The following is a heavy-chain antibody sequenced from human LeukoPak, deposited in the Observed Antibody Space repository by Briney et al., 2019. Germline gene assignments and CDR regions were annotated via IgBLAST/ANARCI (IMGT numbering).Heavy chain of an antibody. V-gene: IGHV4-59*13. Sequence: SETLSLTCTVSGDSIGTYYWVWVLQTPGKELEWIGYNYYRGRTNYNSSLKSRVTISVDTSKNHFSLKLSSVTAADTAVYYCARGRTGSYFDFWGQGTLVSVSS. CDR3: ARGRTGSYFDF. CDR2: NYYRGRT. CDR1: GDSIGTYY. J-gene: IGHJ4*02. D-gene: IGHD3-10*01.